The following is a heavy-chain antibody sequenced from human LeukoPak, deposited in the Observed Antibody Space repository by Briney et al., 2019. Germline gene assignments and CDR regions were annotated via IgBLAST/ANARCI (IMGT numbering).Heavy chain of an antibody. Sequence: GGSLRLSCAATGFAFSNFWMSWVRQAPGNGLEWVANIKQDGSQKYYVDSVKGRFTISRDNAKNSLHLQMNSLRAEDTAVYYCVSCGYGGNCYLDYWGQGTLVTVSS. V-gene: IGHV3-7*01. D-gene: IGHD4-23*01. CDR2: IKQDGSQK. J-gene: IGHJ4*02. CDR1: GFAFSNFW. CDR3: VSCGYGGNCYLDY.